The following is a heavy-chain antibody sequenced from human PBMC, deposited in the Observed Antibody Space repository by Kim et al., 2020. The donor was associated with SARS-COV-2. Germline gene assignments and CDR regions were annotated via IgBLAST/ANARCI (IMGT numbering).Heavy chain of an antibody. CDR2: IRPRGAAA. D-gene: IGHD1-26*01. Sequence: GGSLRLSCAASGFKFSDYSMSWVRQAPGKGLEWVSPIRPRGAAASYADSFQGRFTVSRDDSINTLFLQMSGLKAEDTATYYCAKEYDSVAYYHYSIWGQGILVTVSS. CDR1: GFKFSDYS. V-gene: IGHV3-23*01. J-gene: IGHJ4*03. CDR3: AKEYDSVAYYHYSI.